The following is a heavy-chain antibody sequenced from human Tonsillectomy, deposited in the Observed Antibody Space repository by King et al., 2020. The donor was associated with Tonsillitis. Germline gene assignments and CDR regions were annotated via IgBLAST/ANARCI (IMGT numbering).Heavy chain of an antibody. V-gene: IGHV3-21*01. D-gene: IGHD3-10*01. CDR3: ARILPQAALGSIGY. Sequence: VQLVESGGGLVKPGGSLRLSCAASGFTFSTYSMNWVRQAPGKGLEWVSSISSASTYIYYADSVKGRFTISRDNAKNSLYLQMNSLRAEDTAVYYCARILPQAALGSIGYWGQGTLVTVSS. CDR1: GFTFSTYS. CDR2: ISSASTYI. J-gene: IGHJ4*02.